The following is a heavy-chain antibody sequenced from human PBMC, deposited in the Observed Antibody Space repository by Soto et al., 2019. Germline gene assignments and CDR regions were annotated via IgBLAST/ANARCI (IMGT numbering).Heavy chain of an antibody. CDR1: GFTFSSYA. CDR2: ISGSGGST. Sequence: VSLRLSCAASGFTFSSYAMSWVRQAPGKGLEWVSAISGSGGSTYYADSVKGRFTTSRDNSKNTPYLQMNSLRAEDTAVYYCAKWQLSSWFDPWGQGTLVTVSS. D-gene: IGHD1-1*01. CDR3: AKWQLSSWFDP. J-gene: IGHJ5*02. V-gene: IGHV3-23*01.